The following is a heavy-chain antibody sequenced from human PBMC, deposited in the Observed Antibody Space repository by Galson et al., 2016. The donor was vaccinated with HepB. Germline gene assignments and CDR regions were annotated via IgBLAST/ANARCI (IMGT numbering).Heavy chain of an antibody. Sequence: SVKVSCKASGYTFTNYPIGWVRQAPGQGLEWMGWISVYNGNANYAQELKGRFTMTADTSTSTAYMELRSLRSDDPAVYYCARERSAMDVWGQGTTVTVSS. D-gene: IGHD4-17*01. CDR3: ARERSAMDV. J-gene: IGHJ6*02. CDR1: GYTFTNYP. V-gene: IGHV1-18*01. CDR2: ISVYNGNA.